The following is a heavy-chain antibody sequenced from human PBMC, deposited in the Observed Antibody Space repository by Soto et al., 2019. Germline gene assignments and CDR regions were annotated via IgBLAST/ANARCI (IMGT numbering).Heavy chain of an antibody. V-gene: IGHV4-59*01. CDR3: ARSYSSSGYYYYGMDV. CDR2: IYYTGTT. D-gene: IGHD3-22*01. Sequence: SETLSLTCTVSGGSISSYYWSWIRQPPGKGLEWIAYIYYTGTTAYNSSLKSRVTISLDTPKNQFSLSLRSVTPADTAVYYCARSYSSSGYYYYGMDVWGQGTTVTVSS. CDR1: GGSISSYY. J-gene: IGHJ6*02.